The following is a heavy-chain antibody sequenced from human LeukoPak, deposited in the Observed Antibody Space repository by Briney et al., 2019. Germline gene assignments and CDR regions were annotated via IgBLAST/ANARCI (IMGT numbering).Heavy chain of an antibody. D-gene: IGHD1-26*01. CDR2: TYYRSKWYN. CDR1: GDSVSSNSAA. J-gene: IGHJ4*02. CDR3: ARESRGSYWADLDY. V-gene: IGHV6-1*01. Sequence: SQTLSLTCAISGDSVSSNSAAWNWIRQSPSRGLEWLGRTYYRSKWYNGYALSVQSRITISPDTSKNQFSLHLNSVTPEDTAVYYCARESRGSYWADLDYWGQGTLVTVSS.